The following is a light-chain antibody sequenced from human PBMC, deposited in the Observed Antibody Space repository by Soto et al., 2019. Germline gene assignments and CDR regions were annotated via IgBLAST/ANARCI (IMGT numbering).Light chain of an antibody. CDR1: QNVVNN. CDR3: QQYYHWGLS. CDR2: ASS. Sequence: VMTQSPGTLSVSPGERVTLFCRASQNVVNNIACYQVKPAQPPRLLIYASSTRATGIPATFSGSGSETQFSLTISSLQSEASAVYYCQQYYHWGLSFGGGTKVEI. J-gene: IGKJ4*01. V-gene: IGKV3D-15*01.